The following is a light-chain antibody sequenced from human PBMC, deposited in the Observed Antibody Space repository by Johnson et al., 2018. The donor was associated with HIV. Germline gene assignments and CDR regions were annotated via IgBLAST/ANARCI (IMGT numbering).Light chain of an antibody. J-gene: IGLJ1*01. V-gene: IGLV1-51*02. Sequence: QSVLTQPPSVSAAPGQKVTISCSGSSSNIGNNYVSWYRQLPGTAPKLVIYENNKRPSGVPDRFSGSKSGTSATLDITGLQSGDEADYYCGTWDASLSVNVFGPGTKVTVL. CDR3: GTWDASLSVNV. CDR2: ENN. CDR1: SSNIGNNY.